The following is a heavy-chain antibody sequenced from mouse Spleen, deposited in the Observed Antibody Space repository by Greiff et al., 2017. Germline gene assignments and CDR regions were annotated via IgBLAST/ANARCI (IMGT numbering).Heavy chain of an antibody. V-gene: IGHV1-82*01. CDR3: ARCGTVVVDY. D-gene: IGHD1-1*01. J-gene: IGHJ2*01. CDR2: IYPGDGDT. CDR1: GYAFSSSW. Sequence: QVQLKQSGPELVKPGASVKISCKASGYAFSSSWMNWVKQRPGKGLEWIGLIYPGDGDTNYNGKFKGKATLTADKSSSTAYMQLSSLTSEDSAVYFCARCGTVVVDYWGQGTTLTVSS.